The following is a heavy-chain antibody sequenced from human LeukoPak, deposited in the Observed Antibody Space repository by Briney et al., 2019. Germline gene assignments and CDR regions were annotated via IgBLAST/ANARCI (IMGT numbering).Heavy chain of an antibody. J-gene: IGHJ4*02. CDR1: GYTFTGYY. D-gene: IGHD3-22*01. CDR3: ARVKYYDSSGYYYPDLDY. V-gene: IGHV1-2*02. CDR2: FNPNSGGT. Sequence: ASVKVSCKASGYTFTGYYMHWVRQAPGQGLEWMGWFNPNSGGTNYAQKFQGRVTMTRDTSISTAYMELSRLRSDDTAVYYCARVKYYDSSGYYYPDLDYWGQGTLVTVSS.